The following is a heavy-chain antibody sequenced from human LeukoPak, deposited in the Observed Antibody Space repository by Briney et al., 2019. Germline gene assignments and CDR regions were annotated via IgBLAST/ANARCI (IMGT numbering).Heavy chain of an antibody. Sequence: GGSLRLSCVASGFTFSSYSMNWARQAPGKGLEWVSSISSSSSYIYYADSVKGRFTISRDNAKNSLYLQMNSLRAEDTAVYYCARERGNWDFDYWGQGTLVTVSS. V-gene: IGHV3-21*01. J-gene: IGHJ4*02. CDR1: GFTFSSYS. D-gene: IGHD7-27*01. CDR2: ISSSSSYI. CDR3: ARERGNWDFDY.